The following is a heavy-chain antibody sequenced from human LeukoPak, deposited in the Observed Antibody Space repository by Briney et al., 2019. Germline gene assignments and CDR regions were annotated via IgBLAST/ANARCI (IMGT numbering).Heavy chain of an antibody. V-gene: IGHV3-7*01. Sequence: GGSLRLSCAASGFTFSNYWMSWVRQAPGKGLEWVANIKQDGNDKYYVDSVKGRFTISRDNAKNSLYLQMNSLRAEDTAVYYCARDRGKLGYWGQGTLVTVSS. CDR2: IKQDGNDK. J-gene: IGHJ4*02. CDR1: GFTFSNYW. D-gene: IGHD7-27*01. CDR3: ARDRGKLGY.